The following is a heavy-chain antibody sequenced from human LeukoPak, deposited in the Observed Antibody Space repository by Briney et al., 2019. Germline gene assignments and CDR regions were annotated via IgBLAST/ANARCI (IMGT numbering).Heavy chain of an antibody. J-gene: IGHJ5*02. CDR2: ISSSSSYI. CDR3: ARAKVTMLRGVPNCFDP. Sequence: GGSLRPSCAASGFTFSSYSMNWVRQAPGKGLEWVSSISSSSSYIYYADSVKGRFTISRDSAKNSLYLQMNSLRAEDTAVYYCARAKVTMLRGVPNCFDPWGQGTLVTVSS. CDR1: GFTFSSYS. V-gene: IGHV3-21*01. D-gene: IGHD3-10*01.